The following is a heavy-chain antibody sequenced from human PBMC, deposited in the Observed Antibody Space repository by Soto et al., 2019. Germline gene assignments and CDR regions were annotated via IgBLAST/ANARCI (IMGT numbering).Heavy chain of an antibody. D-gene: IGHD1-26*01. CDR1: GFTFSSYG. V-gene: IGHV3-33*01. CDR3: ASSPEQGFPYDYFDY. CDR2: IWYDGSNK. Sequence: QVQLVESGGGVVQPGRSLRLSCAASGFTFSSYGMHWVRQAPGKGLEWVAVIWYDGSNKYYADSVKGRFTISRDNSKNTLYLQMNSLRAEDTAVYYCASSPEQGFPYDYFDYWGQGTLVTVSS. J-gene: IGHJ4*02.